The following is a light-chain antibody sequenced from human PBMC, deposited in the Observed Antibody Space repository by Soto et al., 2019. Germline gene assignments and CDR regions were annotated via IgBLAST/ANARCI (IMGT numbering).Light chain of an antibody. CDR1: QSVSDN. J-gene: IGKJ4*01. Sequence: EIAMTQSPATLSVSPGESATLSCRASQSVSDNLAWYQQKAGQAPRLLIYGASTRATGVPVRFSGSGSGTEFTLTISSLQSEDFAVYYCQQYHNWPLSFGGGTKVEIK. CDR3: QQYHNWPLS. CDR2: GAS. V-gene: IGKV3-15*01.